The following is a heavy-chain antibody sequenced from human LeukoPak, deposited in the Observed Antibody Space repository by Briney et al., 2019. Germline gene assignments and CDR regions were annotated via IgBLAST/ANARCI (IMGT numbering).Heavy chain of an antibody. CDR3: ARRYCSSTSCYGPYYGMDV. Sequence: SVKVSCKASGGTFSSYAISWVRQAPGQGLEWMGGIIPIFGTANYAQKFQGRVTITADESTSTAYMELSSLRSEDTAVYYCARRYCSSTSCYGPYYGMDVWGQGTTVAVSS. V-gene: IGHV1-69*13. D-gene: IGHD2-2*01. J-gene: IGHJ6*02. CDR2: IIPIFGTA. CDR1: GGTFSSYA.